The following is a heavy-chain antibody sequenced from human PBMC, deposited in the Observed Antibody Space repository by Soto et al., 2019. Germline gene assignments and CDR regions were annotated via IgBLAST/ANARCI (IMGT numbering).Heavy chain of an antibody. CDR2: IIPIFGTA. CDR3: ARGSKLGMRGHFDY. CDR1: GGTFSSYA. V-gene: IGHV1-69*13. Sequence: ASVKVSCKASGGTFSSYAISWVRQAPGQGLEWMGGIIPIFGTANYAQKFQGRVTITADESTSTAYMELSSLRSEDTAVYYCARGSKLGMRGHFDYWGQGTLVTVSS. D-gene: IGHD7-27*01. J-gene: IGHJ4*02.